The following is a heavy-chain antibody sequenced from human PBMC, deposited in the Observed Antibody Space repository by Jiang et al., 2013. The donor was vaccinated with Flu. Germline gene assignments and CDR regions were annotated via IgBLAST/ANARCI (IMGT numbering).Heavy chain of an antibody. CDR3: ARHYFYDSSGRLIDY. CDR2: IFPGDSDT. CDR1: GYSFTSYW. D-gene: IGHD3-22*01. Sequence: GAEVKKPGESLKISCKGSGYSFTSYWIGWVRQMPGKGLEWMGIIFPGDSDTRYSPSFQGQVTVSVDKSISTAYLQWSSLKASDTAMYYCARHYFYDSSGRLIDYWGQGTLVTVSS. V-gene: IGHV5-51*01. J-gene: IGHJ4*02.